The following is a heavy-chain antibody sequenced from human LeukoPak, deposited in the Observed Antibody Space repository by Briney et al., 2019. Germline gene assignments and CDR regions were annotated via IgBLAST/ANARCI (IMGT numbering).Heavy chain of an antibody. J-gene: IGHJ4*02. CDR1: GYSISSNYY. CDR2: ISHRGNT. V-gene: IGHV4-38-2*02. Sequence: PSETLSLTCTVSGYSISSNYYWGWIRQPPGKGLEWIGSISHRGNTYYNPSLRSRVTISVDTSKNQFSLKVNSVTAAETAVYYCARDCARGGYGDDCFDYWGQGTLVTVSS. CDR3: ARDCARGGYGDDCFDY. D-gene: IGHD4-17*01.